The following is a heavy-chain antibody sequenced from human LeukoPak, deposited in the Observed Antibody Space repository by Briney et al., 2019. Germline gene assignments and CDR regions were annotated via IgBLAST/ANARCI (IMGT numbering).Heavy chain of an antibody. CDR3: AKDQAYCTGGNCYYYFYYLDV. V-gene: IGHV3-66*02. CDR1: GFTFSDYY. D-gene: IGHD2-15*01. CDR2: MYSGGST. Sequence: GSLRLSCAASGFTFSDYYMSWIRQAPGKGLEWVSVMYSGGSTFYADSVKGRFTISRDNSKNTLYLQMNSVRAEDTAVYYCAKDQAYCTGGNCYYYFYYLDVWGRGTTVTVSS. J-gene: IGHJ6*03.